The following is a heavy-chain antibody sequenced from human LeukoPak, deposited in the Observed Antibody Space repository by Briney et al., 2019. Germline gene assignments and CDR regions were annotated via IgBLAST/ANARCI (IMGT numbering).Heavy chain of an antibody. CDR2: IYYSGST. Sequence: SETLSLTCTVSGGSIGSTRYYWGWIRQPPGKGLEWIGSIYYSGSTYYNPSLKSRVTISVDTSKNQFSLKLSSVTAADTAVYYCVREGGHYGSGSTIDYWGQGTLVTVSS. V-gene: IGHV4-39*07. D-gene: IGHD3-10*01. CDR1: GGSIGSTRYY. J-gene: IGHJ4*02. CDR3: VREGGHYGSGSTIDY.